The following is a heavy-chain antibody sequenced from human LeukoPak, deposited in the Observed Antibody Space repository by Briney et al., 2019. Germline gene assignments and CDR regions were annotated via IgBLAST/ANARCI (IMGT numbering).Heavy chain of an antibody. CDR2: IKSKTDGGTT. Sequence: GGSLRLSCAASGFTFSNAWMSWVRQAPGKGLEWVGRIKSKTDGGTTDYAAPVKGRFTISRDDSKNTLYLQMNSLKTGDTAVYYCTTDFGPYCSGGSCYYFDYWGQGTLVTVSS. CDR1: GFTFSNAW. CDR3: TTDFGPYCSGGSCYYFDY. D-gene: IGHD2-15*01. V-gene: IGHV3-15*01. J-gene: IGHJ4*02.